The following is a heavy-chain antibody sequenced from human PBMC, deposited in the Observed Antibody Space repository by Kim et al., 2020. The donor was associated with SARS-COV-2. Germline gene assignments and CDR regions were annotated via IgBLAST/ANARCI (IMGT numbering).Heavy chain of an antibody. CDR1: GFTFSSYA. J-gene: IGHJ4*02. Sequence: GGSLRLSCAASGFTFSSYAMHCVRQAPGKRLEWVAVISYDGSNKYYADSVKGRFTISRDNFKNTLYLQMNSLRAEDTAVFYCARSRSSGYYSALDYWGQGTLVTVSS. D-gene: IGHD3-22*01. CDR3: ARSRSSGYYSALDY. V-gene: IGHV3-30-3*01. CDR2: ISYDGSNK.